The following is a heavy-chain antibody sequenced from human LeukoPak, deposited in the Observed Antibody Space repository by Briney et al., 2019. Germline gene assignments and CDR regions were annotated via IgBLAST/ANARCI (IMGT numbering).Heavy chain of an antibody. Sequence: GGSLTLFCSPSGFSLSYYLLHYVRQPPDRGLVGGALISYDGRQKNFADYEKGRFTTSRDNSKFTTYLEISSLRAEDTAVYFCARDKDGWGVHDFWGQGTLVTVSS. CDR2: ISYDGRQK. J-gene: IGHJ4*02. D-gene: IGHD3-16*01. CDR1: GFSLSYYL. V-gene: IGHV3-30*03. CDR3: ARDKDGWGVHDF.